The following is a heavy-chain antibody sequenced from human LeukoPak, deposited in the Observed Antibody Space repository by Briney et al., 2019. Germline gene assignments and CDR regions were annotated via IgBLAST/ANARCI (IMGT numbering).Heavy chain of an antibody. CDR3: ERAMDYSNYVRYLDY. J-gene: IGHJ4*01. Sequence: GASVKVPCKASGGTFSSYTIFWVRQAPGQGLEWMGRIIPILGIANYAQKFQGRVTITADKSTSTAYMELSSLRSDDTAVYYCERAMDYSNYVRYLDYSGDGTLVTVSS. D-gene: IGHD4-11*01. CDR1: GGTFSSYT. V-gene: IGHV1-69*02. CDR2: IIPILGIA.